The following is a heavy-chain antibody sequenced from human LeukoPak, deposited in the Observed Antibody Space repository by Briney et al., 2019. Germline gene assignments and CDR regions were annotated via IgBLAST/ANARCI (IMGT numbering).Heavy chain of an antibody. D-gene: IGHD3-10*01. V-gene: IGHV3-20*04. Sequence: PGGSLRLSCAASGFTFDDYGMSWVRQAPGKGLEWVSGTNWNGGSTGYADSVKGRFTISRDNSKNTLYLQMNSLRAEDTAVYYCAKDLWFGALRYFDYWGQGTLGTVSS. CDR1: GFTFDDYG. CDR2: TNWNGGST. J-gene: IGHJ4*02. CDR3: AKDLWFGALRYFDY.